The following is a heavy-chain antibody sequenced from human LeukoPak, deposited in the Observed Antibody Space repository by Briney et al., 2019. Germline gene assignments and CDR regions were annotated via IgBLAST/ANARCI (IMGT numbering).Heavy chain of an antibody. J-gene: IGHJ5*02. D-gene: IGHD6-25*01. CDR2: IYYSGST. V-gene: IGHV4-39*07. CDR1: GGSISSSSYC. CDR3: ARVVAAAGNNWFDP. Sequence: SETLSLTCTVSGGSISSSSYCWGWIRQPPGKGLEWIGSIYYSGSTYYNPSLKSRVTISVDTSKNQFSLKLNSVTAADTAVYYCARVVAAAGNNWFDPWAREPWSPSPQ.